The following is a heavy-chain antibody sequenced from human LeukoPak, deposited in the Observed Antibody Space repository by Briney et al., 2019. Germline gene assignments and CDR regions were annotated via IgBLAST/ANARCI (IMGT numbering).Heavy chain of an antibody. CDR3: AKDSAFYYIDV. CDR2: IKTDGSQI. J-gene: IGHJ6*03. D-gene: IGHD3-10*01. Sequence: QSGGSLRLSCVASGFTFSSYWMTWVRQAPGKGLEWVANIKTDGSQIYYVDSVKGRFTISRDNAKNSLYLQMNSLRAEDTAVYYCAKDSAFYYIDVWGKGTTVIISS. V-gene: IGHV3-7*01. CDR1: GFTFSSYW.